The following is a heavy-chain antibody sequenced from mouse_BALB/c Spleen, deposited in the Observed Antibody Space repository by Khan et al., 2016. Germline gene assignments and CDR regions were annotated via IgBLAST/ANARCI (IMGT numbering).Heavy chain of an antibody. V-gene: IGHV1-9*01. Sequence: QVQLQQSGAELMKPGASVKISCKASGYTFSRYWIEWVKQRPGHGLEWIGEILVGSGNTNYNEKFKGKATFTVDISSNIAYMQLSSLTSEDSAVYDCSRSYDGTLDYWGQGTSVTGSS. CDR1: GYTFSRYW. D-gene: IGHD2-3*01. CDR3: SRSYDGTLDY. CDR2: ILVGSGNT. J-gene: IGHJ4*01.